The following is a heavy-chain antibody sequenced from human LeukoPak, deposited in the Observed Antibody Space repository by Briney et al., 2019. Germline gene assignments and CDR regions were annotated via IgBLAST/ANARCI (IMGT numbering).Heavy chain of an antibody. CDR3: AREAEYYDILTGYYVRAFDI. CDR1: GGSISSYY. CDR2: IYYSGST. D-gene: IGHD3-9*01. Sequence: SETLSLTCTASGGSISSYYWSWIRQPPGKGLEWIGYIYYSGSTNYNPSLKSRVTISVDTSKNQFSLKLSSVTAADTAVYYCAREAEYYDILTGYYVRAFDIWGQGTMVTVSS. J-gene: IGHJ3*02. V-gene: IGHV4-59*01.